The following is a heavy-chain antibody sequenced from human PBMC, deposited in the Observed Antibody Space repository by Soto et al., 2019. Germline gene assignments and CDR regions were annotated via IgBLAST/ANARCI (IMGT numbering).Heavy chain of an antibody. V-gene: IGHV2-5*02. D-gene: IGHD2-21*02. Sequence: QITLKESGPTLVKPTQTLTLTCSFSGFSLSTTGVGVGWIRQPPGKDLEWLPLIYWDDDKRYNPSLNSRLTIAEDTDKNQVVIAMTHMDPVDTATYDCVQSWCGGDCLQAYSSRSYYGLDVWGQGTTVTVSS. J-gene: IGHJ6*02. CDR3: VQSWCGGDCLQAYSSRSYYGLDV. CDR1: GFSLSTTGVG. CDR2: IYWDDDK.